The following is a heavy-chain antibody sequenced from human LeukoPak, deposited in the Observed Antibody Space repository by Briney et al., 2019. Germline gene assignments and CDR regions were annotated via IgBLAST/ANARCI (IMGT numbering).Heavy chain of an antibody. CDR1: GFTFSTYA. Sequence: GGSLRLSCAASGFTFSTYAMHWVRQAPGKGLEWVAVISYDGSKKYYADSVKGRFTISRDNSKNTLYLQMNSLRAEDTAVYYCARTGVSFDYYYGMDVWGQGTTVTVSS. D-gene: IGHD3-3*01. CDR3: ARTGVSFDYYYGMDV. J-gene: IGHJ6*02. V-gene: IGHV3-30-3*01. CDR2: ISYDGSKK.